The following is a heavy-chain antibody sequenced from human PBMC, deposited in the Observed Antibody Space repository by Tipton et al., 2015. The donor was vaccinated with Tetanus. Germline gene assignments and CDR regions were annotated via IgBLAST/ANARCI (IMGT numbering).Heavy chain of an antibody. J-gene: IGHJ4*02. CDR1: GDSISNHY. D-gene: IGHD4-17*01. CDR3: ARSYGDTFLFRLDY. Sequence: TLSLTCAVSGDSISNHYWSWIRQPPGKRLEWIGYFYYSGNTNYNPSFNNRVTISVDTSKNQFSLTLRSVTAADTAVYYCARSYGDTFLFRLDYWGQGALVTVSS. CDR2: FYYSGNT. V-gene: IGHV4-59*11.